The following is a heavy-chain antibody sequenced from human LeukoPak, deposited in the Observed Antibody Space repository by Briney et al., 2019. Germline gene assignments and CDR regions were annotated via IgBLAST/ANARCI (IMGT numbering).Heavy chain of an antibody. J-gene: IGHJ3*02. CDR1: GGPISSGDYY. CDR3: ARTFYYGSGSLDAFDI. D-gene: IGHD3-10*01. CDR2: IYYSGST. V-gene: IGHV4-31*03. Sequence: SQTLSLTCTVSGGPISSGDYYWRWIRQHPGKGLEWLGYIYYSGSTYYNPSLKSRVTISLDTSNNQFSLRLSSVTAADTAVYYCARTFYYGSGSLDAFDIWGQGTMVTVSS.